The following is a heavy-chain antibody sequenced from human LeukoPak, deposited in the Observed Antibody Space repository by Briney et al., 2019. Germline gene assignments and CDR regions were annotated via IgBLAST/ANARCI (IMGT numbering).Heavy chain of an antibody. CDR3: VKDRIAVAAPPYYFDY. V-gene: IGHV3-30*02. Sequence: PGGSLRLSCAASGFTFSSYGMHWVRQAPGKGLEWVAFMRYDGSNKYYADSVKGRFTISRDNSKNTLYLQMNSLRAEDTAVYYCVKDRIAVAAPPYYFDYWGQGTLVTVSS. CDR1: GFTFSSYG. J-gene: IGHJ4*01. D-gene: IGHD6-19*01. CDR2: MRYDGSNK.